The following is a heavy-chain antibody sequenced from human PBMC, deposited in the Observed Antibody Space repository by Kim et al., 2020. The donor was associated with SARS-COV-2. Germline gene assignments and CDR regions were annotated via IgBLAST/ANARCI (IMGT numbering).Heavy chain of an antibody. CDR1: GYTFSNYG. J-gene: IGHJ5*02. V-gene: IGHV1-18*04. CDR2: ISAYNGNT. CDR3: AGEESYSSSGPHWFGP. D-gene: IGHD6-13*01. Sequence: ASVKVSCKASGYTFSNYGISWVRQAPGQGLEWMGWISAYNGNTNYAQKLQGRVTMTTDTSTTTAYMELRSLTSDDTAVYYCAGEESYSSSGPHWFGPWGQGALVTVSS.